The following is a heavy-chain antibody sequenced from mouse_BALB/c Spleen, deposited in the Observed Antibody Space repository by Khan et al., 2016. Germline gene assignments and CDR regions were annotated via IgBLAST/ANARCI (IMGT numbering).Heavy chain of an antibody. CDR2: IWSDGST. CDR1: AFSLTSYG. D-gene: IGHD2-14*01. V-gene: IGHV2-6*02. J-gene: IGHJ4*01. CDR3: ASHRYYYALDY. Sequence: QVQLKQSGPGLVAPSQSLSITCTVSAFSLTSYGVHWVRQPPGKGLEWLVVIWSDGSTTYNSALKSRLSINKDNSKSQVFLKMNSLQTDDTAMYFCASHRYYYALDYWGQGTSVTVSS.